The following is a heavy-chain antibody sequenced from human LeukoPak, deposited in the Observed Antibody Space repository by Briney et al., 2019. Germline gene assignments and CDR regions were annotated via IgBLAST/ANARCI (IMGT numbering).Heavy chain of an antibody. Sequence: SETLSLTCAVSGGSISSSNWWSWVRQPPGKGLEWIGEIYHSGSTNYNPSLKSRVTISVDKSNNKFSLKVPSMTAADTAVYYCARGISSGSGSYYFDYWGQGTLVTVSS. CDR3: ARGISSGSGSYYFDY. V-gene: IGHV4-4*02. D-gene: IGHD3-10*01. CDR2: IYHSGST. CDR1: GGSISSSNW. J-gene: IGHJ4*02.